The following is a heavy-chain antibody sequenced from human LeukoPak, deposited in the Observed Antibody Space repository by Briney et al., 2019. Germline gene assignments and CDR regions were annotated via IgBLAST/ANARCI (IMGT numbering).Heavy chain of an antibody. CDR2: MNPDSGGT. V-gene: IGHV1-2*02. CDR1: GYIFTGHY. D-gene: IGHD3-10*01. Sequence: ASVTVSCKTSGYIFTGHYMHWVRQAPGQGPEWMGWMNPDSGGTNYAQNFQGRVTMTRDTSTTTAYMELSGLTSEDTAVYYCARGLLRELLGLDYWGQGTLVTASS. CDR3: ARGLLRELLGLDY. J-gene: IGHJ4*02.